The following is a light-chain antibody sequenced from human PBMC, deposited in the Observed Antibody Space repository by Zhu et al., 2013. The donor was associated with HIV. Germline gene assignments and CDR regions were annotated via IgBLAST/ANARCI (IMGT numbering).Light chain of an antibody. CDR2: GNK. Sequence: QSVLTQPPTVSGAPGQTVTLSCNGTTSNIGAGYDVHWYRQVPGTVPKLLIYGNKNRPAGVPDRFSGFKSGTSASLAITGLQAEDEADYYCQSYDSTLSHVVFGGGTKLTVL. J-gene: IGLJ2*01. CDR1: TSNIGAGYD. CDR3: QSYDSTLSHVV. V-gene: IGLV1-40*01.